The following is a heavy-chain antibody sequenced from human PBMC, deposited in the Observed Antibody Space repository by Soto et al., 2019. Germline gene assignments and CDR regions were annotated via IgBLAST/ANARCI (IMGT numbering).Heavy chain of an antibody. V-gene: IGHV4-34*01. Sequence: SETLSLTCAVYGETLSAYYWTWIRQPPGKGLEWLGEINQSGSTNYNPSLKRRVTMSSDTSKKNFSLRVTSVTAADTAAYYCARGTVYATFLFNCLDVWGQGTRVTVSS. CDR1: GETLSAYY. J-gene: IGHJ6*02. CDR3: ARGTVYATFLFNCLDV. D-gene: IGHD2-8*01. CDR2: INQSGST.